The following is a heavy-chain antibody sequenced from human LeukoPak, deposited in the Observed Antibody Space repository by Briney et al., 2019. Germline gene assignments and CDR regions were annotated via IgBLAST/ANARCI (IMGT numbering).Heavy chain of an antibody. V-gene: IGHV4-39*07. CDR2: INHSGST. Sequence: PSETLSLTCTVSGGSISSSNYYWGWIRQPPGKGLEWIGEINHSGSTNYNPSLRSRVTISIDTSKNQFSLELSSVTAADTAVYYCARMYNWNYSNLYYYYYMDVWGKGTTVTVSS. CDR3: ARMYNWNYSNLYYYYYMDV. J-gene: IGHJ6*03. CDR1: GGSISSSNYY. D-gene: IGHD1-7*01.